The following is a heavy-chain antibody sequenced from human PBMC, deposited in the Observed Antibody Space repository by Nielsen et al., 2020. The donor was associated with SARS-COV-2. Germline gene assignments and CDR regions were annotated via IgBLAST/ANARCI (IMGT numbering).Heavy chain of an antibody. CDR3: AKDLSKRQQLVIDY. J-gene: IGHJ4*02. Sequence: GESLKISCAASGFTFSSYGMHWVRQAPGKGLEWVAVIWYDGSNKYYADSVKGRFTISRDNSKNTLYLQMNSLRAEDTAVYYCAKDLSKRQQLVIDYWGQGTLVTVSS. D-gene: IGHD6-13*01. V-gene: IGHV3-33*06. CDR1: GFTFSSYG. CDR2: IWYDGSNK.